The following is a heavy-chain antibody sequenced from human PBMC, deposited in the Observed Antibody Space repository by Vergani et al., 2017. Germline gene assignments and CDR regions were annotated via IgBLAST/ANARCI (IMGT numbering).Heavy chain of an antibody. Sequence: EVQLVESGGGLVQPGGSLKLSCAASGFTFSGSAMHWVRQASGKGLEWVGRIRSKANSYATAYAASVKGRFTISRDDSKNTAYLQMNSLKTEDTAVYYCTRPHDKSIAVAGRPYWYFDRWGRGTLVTVSS. CDR3: TRPHDKSIAVAGRPYWYFDR. D-gene: IGHD6-19*01. V-gene: IGHV3-73*01. CDR1: GFTFSGSA. J-gene: IGHJ2*01. CDR2: IRSKANSYAT.